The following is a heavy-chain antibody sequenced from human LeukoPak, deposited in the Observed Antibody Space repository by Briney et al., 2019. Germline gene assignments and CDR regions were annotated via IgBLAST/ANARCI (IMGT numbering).Heavy chain of an antibody. V-gene: IGHV1-8*01. D-gene: IGHD5-18*01. Sequence: ASVKVSCKASGYTFTSYDINWVRPATGQGLEWMGWMNPNSGNTGYAQKFQGRVTMTRNTSISTAYMELSSLRSEDTAVYYCASKSYSYGEPPDDAFDIWGQGTMVTVSS. CDR1: GYTFTSYD. CDR2: MNPNSGNT. J-gene: IGHJ3*02. CDR3: ASKSYSYGEPPDDAFDI.